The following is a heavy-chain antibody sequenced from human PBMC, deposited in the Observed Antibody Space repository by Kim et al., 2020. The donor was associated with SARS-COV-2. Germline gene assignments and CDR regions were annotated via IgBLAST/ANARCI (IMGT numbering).Heavy chain of an antibody. Sequence: GGSLRLSCAASGFTFSSYWIPWVRQAPGKGLEWVANITQDGNQKYYVDSVKGRFTISRDNAKNSLYLQMNSLRAEDTAVYYCARDGDLYLRGQASFDFWG. V-gene: IGHV3-7*01. CDR1: GFTFSSYW. D-gene: IGHD7-27*01. CDR2: ITQDGNQK. J-gene: IGHJ3*01. CDR3: ARDGDLYLRGQASFDF.